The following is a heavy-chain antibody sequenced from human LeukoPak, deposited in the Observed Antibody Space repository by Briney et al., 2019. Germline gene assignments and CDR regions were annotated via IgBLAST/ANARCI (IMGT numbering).Heavy chain of an antibody. CDR1: GFTFSSYG. Sequence: GGSLRLSCAASGFTFSSYGMHWVRQAPGKGLEWVAVIWYDGSNKYYADSVKGRFTISRDNSKNTLYLQMNSLRAEDTAVYYCAREPYIVVVVAATDYWGQGTLVTVSS. V-gene: IGHV3-33*01. CDR2: IWYDGSNK. J-gene: IGHJ4*02. D-gene: IGHD2-15*01. CDR3: AREPYIVVVVAATDY.